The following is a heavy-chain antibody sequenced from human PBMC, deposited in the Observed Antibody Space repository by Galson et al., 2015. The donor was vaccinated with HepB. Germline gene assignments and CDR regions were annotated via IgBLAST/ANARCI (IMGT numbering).Heavy chain of an antibody. V-gene: IGHV3-33*01. CDR2: IWHDGRNR. CDR3: AREAKWLQLFYFDY. J-gene: IGHJ4*02. Sequence: SLRLSCAASGFNFKAYGMHWVRQAPGKGLEWVAVIWHDGRNRYYVDSVKGRFTVSRDNSWNTVYLEMNNLRAEDTAVYYCAREAKWLQLFYFDYWGQGTLVTVSS. D-gene: IGHD5-24*01. CDR1: GFNFKAYG.